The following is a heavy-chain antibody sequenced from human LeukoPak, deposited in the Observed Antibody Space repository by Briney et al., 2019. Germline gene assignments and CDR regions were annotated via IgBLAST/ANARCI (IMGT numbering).Heavy chain of an antibody. CDR2: IYPGDSDT. V-gene: IGHV5-51*01. D-gene: IGHD3-22*01. Sequence: GESLKISCKGSGYSFNTYWIGWVRQMPGKGLEWMGIIYPGDSDTRYSPSFQGQVTISADKSISTAYLQWSSLKASDTAMYYCARGSYDSSGPGAFDIWGQGTMVTVSS. J-gene: IGHJ3*02. CDR1: GYSFNTYW. CDR3: ARGSYDSSGPGAFDI.